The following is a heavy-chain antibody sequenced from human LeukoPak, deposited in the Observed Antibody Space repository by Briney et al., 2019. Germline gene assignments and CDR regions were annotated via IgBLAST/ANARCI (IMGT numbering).Heavy chain of an antibody. Sequence: GGSLRLSCAASGFTFSSYAKSWVRQAPGKGLEWVSAISGSGGSTYYADSVKGRFTISRDNSKNTLYLQMNSLRAEDTAVYYCAKDRGYSYGYFDYWGQGTLVTVSS. D-gene: IGHD5-18*01. J-gene: IGHJ4*02. V-gene: IGHV3-23*01. CDR2: ISGSGGST. CDR3: AKDRGYSYGYFDY. CDR1: GFTFSSYA.